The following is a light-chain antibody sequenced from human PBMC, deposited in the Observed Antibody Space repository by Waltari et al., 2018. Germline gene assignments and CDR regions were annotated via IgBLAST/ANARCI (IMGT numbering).Light chain of an antibody. Sequence: AIQLTQSPSSLSASVGDRVTIACRASQDINSDLACYQQKPGKAPKLLIYYASSLQSGVPSRFSGSGSGTDFTLTISSLQPEDFATYHCQHFKTYPITFGQGTRLEIK. V-gene: IGKV1-13*01. CDR3: QHFKTYPIT. CDR1: QDINSD. J-gene: IGKJ5*01. CDR2: YAS.